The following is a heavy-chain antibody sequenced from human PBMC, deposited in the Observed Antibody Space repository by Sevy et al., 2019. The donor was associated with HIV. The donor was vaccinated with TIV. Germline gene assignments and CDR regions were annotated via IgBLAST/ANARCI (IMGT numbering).Heavy chain of an antibody. CDR1: GFTFSSYA. Sequence: GGSLRLSCAASGFTFSSYAMSWVRQAPGKGLEWVSAISGSGGSTYYADSVKGRFTISRDNSKNTQYLQMNSLRAEDTAVYYCAKGPPPEYYYDSSGYPYYFDYWGQGTLVTVSS. V-gene: IGHV3-23*01. J-gene: IGHJ4*02. CDR2: ISGSGGST. CDR3: AKGPPPEYYYDSSGYPYYFDY. D-gene: IGHD3-22*01.